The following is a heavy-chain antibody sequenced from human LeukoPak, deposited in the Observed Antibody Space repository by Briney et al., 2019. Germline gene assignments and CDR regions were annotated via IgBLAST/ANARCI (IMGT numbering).Heavy chain of an antibody. CDR3: ARDPDCSSTSCYGGG. J-gene: IGHJ4*02. CDR2: INPNSGGT. CDR1: GYTFTGYY. D-gene: IGHD2-2*01. V-gene: IGHV1-2*06. Sequence: ASVKVSCKASGYTFTGYYMHWVRQAPGQGLEWMGRINPNSGGTNYAQKFQGRVTMTRDTSISTAYMELSRLRSEDTAVYYCARDPDCSSTSCYGGGWGQGTLVTVSS.